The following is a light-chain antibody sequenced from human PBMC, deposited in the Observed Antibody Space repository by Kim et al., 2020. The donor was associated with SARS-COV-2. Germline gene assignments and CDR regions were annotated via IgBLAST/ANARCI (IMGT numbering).Light chain of an antibody. CDR2: VVG. Sequence: GQAVSITFTGTGSSVGVCNYVSLYREHPRQAHNPMLYVVGMRPSGAPVRFSGSRSGNTTSLSISGLRAEDEAEYDCCSNVDSYSNVFGTGTKVTVL. CDR3: CSNVDSYSNV. CDR1: GSSVGVCNY. V-gene: IGLV2-11*01. J-gene: IGLJ1*01.